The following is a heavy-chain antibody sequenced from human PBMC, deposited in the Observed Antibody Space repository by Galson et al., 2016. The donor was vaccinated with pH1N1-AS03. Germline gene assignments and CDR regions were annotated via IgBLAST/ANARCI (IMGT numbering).Heavy chain of an antibody. CDR1: GFTFSSHG. Sequence: SLRLSCATSGFTFSSHGMTWVRQAPGKGLEWVSSISVTGGSTYYADSVKGRFTISRDHSKNTLYLQMSSLRAEDTAVYYCAKDRSSWPPGWGSVDSWGQGTLVTVSS. D-gene: IGHD6-13*01. CDR2: ISVTGGST. CDR3: AKDRSSWPPGWGSVDS. V-gene: IGHV3-23*01. J-gene: IGHJ4*02.